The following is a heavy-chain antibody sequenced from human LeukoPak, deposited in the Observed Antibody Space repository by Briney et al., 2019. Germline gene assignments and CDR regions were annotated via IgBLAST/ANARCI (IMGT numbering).Heavy chain of an antibody. V-gene: IGHV1-8*03. Sequence: TVKVFCNSSIYTFRSHDINCVRRPSGKGLECMGWIHHNRGNKGYAQKFQGRVTNTRNTPIRRAYMDLSSLSSGDRPVFYCARGSWASAPDYWGQGTLVTVSS. CDR1: IYTFRSHD. J-gene: IGHJ4*02. CDR2: IHHNRGNK. CDR3: ARGSWASAPDY. D-gene: IGHD1-26*01.